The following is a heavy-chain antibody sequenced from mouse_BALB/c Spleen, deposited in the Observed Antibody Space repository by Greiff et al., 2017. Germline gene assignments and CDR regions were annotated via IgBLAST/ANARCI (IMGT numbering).Heavy chain of an antibody. CDR3: ARGYYGSRWSPYFDY. CDR2: ISYSGST. Sequence: EVLLQESGPSLVKPSQTLSLTCSVTGDSITSGYWNWIRKFPGNKLEYMGYISYSGSTYYNPSLKSRISITRDTSKNQYYLQLNSVTTEDTATYYCARGYYGSRWSPYFDYWGQGTTLTVSS. D-gene: IGHD1-1*01. V-gene: IGHV3-8*02. J-gene: IGHJ2*01. CDR1: GDSITSGY.